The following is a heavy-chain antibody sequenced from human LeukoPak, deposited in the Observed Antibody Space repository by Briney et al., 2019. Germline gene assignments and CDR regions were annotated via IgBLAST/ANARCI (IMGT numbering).Heavy chain of an antibody. CDR2: ISAYNGNT. J-gene: IGHJ5*02. V-gene: IGHV1-18*01. Sequence: ASVKVSCRASGYTFTSYGISWVRQAPGQGLEWMGWISAYNGNTNYAQKLQGRVTMTTDTSTSTAYMELRSLRSDDTAVYYCARGKPPYSSSWFDPWGQGTLVTVSS. D-gene: IGHD6-13*01. CDR3: ARGKPPYSSSWFDP. CDR1: GYTFTSYG.